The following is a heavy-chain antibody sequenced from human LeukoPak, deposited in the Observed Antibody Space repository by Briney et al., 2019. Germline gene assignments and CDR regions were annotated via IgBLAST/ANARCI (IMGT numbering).Heavy chain of an antibody. CDR3: ARSIYYGSGSYYHFDY. CDR2: INPNSGGT. J-gene: IGHJ4*02. D-gene: IGHD3-10*01. CDR1: GYTFSNYG. Sequence: ASVKVSCKASGYTFSNYGTSWVRQAPGQGLEWMGWINPNSGGTNYAQKFQGWVTMTRDTSISTAYMELSRLRSDDTAVYYCARSIYYGSGSYYHFDYWGQGTLVTVSS. V-gene: IGHV1-2*04.